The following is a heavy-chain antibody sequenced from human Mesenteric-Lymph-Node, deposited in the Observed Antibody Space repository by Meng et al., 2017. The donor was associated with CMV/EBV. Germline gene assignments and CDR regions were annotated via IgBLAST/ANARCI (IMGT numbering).Heavy chain of an antibody. CDR2: ISYDGSNK. D-gene: IGHD1-26*01. J-gene: IGHJ4*02. CDR3: AREATTGAFDY. V-gene: IGHV3-30-3*01. Sequence: CAASGFTFSGYAMHWVRQAPGKGLEWVAVISYDGSNKYYADSVKGRFTISRDNSKNTLYLQMNSLRAEDTAVYYCAREATTGAFDYWGQGTLVTVSS. CDR1: GFTFSGYA.